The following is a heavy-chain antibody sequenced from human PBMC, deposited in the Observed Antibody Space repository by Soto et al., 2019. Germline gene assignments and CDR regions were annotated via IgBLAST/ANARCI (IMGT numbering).Heavy chain of an antibody. CDR2: ISSSSSYI. V-gene: IGHV3-21*01. D-gene: IGHD4-4*01. CDR1: GFTFSSYS. Sequence: LRLSCAASGFTFSSYSMNWVRQAPGKGLEWVSSISSSSSYIYYADSVKGRFTISRDNAKNSLYLQMNSLRAEGTAVYYCAGPTTDQPPHYYGMDVWGQGTTVTVSS. CDR3: AGPTTDQPPHYYGMDV. J-gene: IGHJ6*02.